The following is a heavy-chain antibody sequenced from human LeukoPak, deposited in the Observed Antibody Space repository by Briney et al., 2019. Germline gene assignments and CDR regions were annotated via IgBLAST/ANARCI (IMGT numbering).Heavy chain of an antibody. J-gene: IGHJ5*02. CDR2: IYYSGNT. D-gene: IGHD3-9*01. CDR1: GDSISTSNSY. Sequence: SETLSLTCTVSGDSISTSNSYWGWIRQPPGKGLEWIGSIYYSGNTYYNASLKSRVTISVDTSKNQFSLKLISVTAADTAVYYCARHEAYYDILTGYSPRWFDPWGQGTLVTVSS. CDR3: ARHEAYYDILTGYSPRWFDP. V-gene: IGHV4-39*01.